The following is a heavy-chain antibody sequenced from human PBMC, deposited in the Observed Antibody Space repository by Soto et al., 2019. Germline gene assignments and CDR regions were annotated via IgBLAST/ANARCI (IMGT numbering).Heavy chain of an antibody. D-gene: IGHD6-13*01. CDR3: ARDRATGPDSSSWYGGVDP. V-gene: IGHV4-31*03. Sequence: KTSETLSLTCTVSGGSISSGGYYWSWIRQHPGKGLEWIGYIYYSGSTYYNPSLKSRVTISVDTSKNQFSLKLSSVTAADTAVYYCARDRATGPDSSSWYGGVDPWGQGTLVTVSS. J-gene: IGHJ5*02. CDR2: IYYSGST. CDR1: GGSISSGGYY.